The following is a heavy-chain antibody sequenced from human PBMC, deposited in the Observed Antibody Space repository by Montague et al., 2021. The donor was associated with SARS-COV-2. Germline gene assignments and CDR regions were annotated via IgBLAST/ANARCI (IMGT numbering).Heavy chain of an antibody. V-gene: IGHV4-39*01. CDR3: ARREYSYGWGD. Sequence: SETLSLTCTVTGGPISGSSDYWGWIRQSPGKGLEWIASVDYSGNTXYSPSLKSRLTISVVTSKNQFSLKLNSVTAADTALYYCARREYSYGWGDWGQGTLVTVSS. CDR1: GGPISGSSDY. D-gene: IGHD5-18*01. CDR2: VDYSGNT. J-gene: IGHJ4*02.